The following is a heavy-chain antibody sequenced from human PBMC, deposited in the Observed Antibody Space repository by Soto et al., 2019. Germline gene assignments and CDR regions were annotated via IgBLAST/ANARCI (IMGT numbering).Heavy chain of an antibody. D-gene: IGHD5-18*01. CDR3: ARGAIQLSYAYDY. V-gene: IGHV4-4*07. CDR2: IYTSGST. Sequence: SETLSLTCSVSGTSVSNYYWSWIRQPAGKGLEHIGRIYTSGSTSYNPSLKSRVTMSMDTSQTQIYLNLTSVTAADTAVYYCARGAIQLSYAYDYWGKGIQVTVSS. CDR1: GTSVSNYY. J-gene: IGHJ4*02.